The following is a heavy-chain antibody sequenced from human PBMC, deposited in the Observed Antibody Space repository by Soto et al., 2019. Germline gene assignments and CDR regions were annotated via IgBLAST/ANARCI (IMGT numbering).Heavy chain of an antibody. Sequence: GGSLRLSCAASGFTFSSYWMHWVRQAPGKGLVWVSRINSDGSSTSYADSVKGRFTISRDNAKDTLYLQMNSLRAEDTAVYYCARDGYSGSYLGVFDIWGQGTMVTVSS. V-gene: IGHV3-74*01. J-gene: IGHJ3*02. CDR3: ARDGYSGSYLGVFDI. D-gene: IGHD1-26*01. CDR2: INSDGSST. CDR1: GFTFSSYW.